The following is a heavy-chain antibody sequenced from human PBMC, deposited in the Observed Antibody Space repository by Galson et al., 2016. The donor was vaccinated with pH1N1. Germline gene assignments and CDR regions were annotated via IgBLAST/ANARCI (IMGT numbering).Heavy chain of an antibody. J-gene: IGHJ5*02. CDR1: GFTLSVYW. V-gene: IGHV3-7*01. CDR3: ARDLGHWLAGVDT. D-gene: IGHD3-9*01. CDR2: VKQGGSEK. Sequence: SLRLSCAVSGFTLSVYWMSWVRQAPGKGLEWVANVKQGGSEKHYADSVKGRFTVSIDTAKDSVYLQMNSVRADDTGVYYCARDLGHWLAGVDTWGQGTLVTVSS.